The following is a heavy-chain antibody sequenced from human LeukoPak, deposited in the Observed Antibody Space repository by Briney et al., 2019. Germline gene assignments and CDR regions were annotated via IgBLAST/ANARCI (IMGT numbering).Heavy chain of an antibody. Sequence: GRSLRLSCAASGFTFSSYAMHWVRQAPGKGLEWVAVISYDGSNKYYADSVKGRFTISRDNSKNTLYLQMNSLRAEDTAVYYCARTYGASEFGYWGQGTLVTVSS. J-gene: IGHJ4*02. CDR3: ARTYGASEFGY. D-gene: IGHD4-17*01. V-gene: IGHV3-30-3*01. CDR1: GFTFSSYA. CDR2: ISYDGSNK.